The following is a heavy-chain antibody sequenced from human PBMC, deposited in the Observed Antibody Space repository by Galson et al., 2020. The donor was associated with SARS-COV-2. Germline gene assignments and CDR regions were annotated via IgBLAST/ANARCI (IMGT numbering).Heavy chain of an antibody. CDR2: INHSRST. Sequence: SETLSLTCAVYGGSFSGYYWNWIRHPPGTGLEWIGKINHSRSTKYNPTPNNRVTITIDTSTNQVSLKLSSVSASDAAVYYCARALGEVNMMVVVRGYYSVRDGWGKGTTVAICS. CDR1: GGSFSGYY. J-gene: IGHJ6*01. V-gene: IGHV4-34*01. CDR3: ARALGEVNMMVVVRGYYSVRDG. D-gene: IGHD3-22*01.